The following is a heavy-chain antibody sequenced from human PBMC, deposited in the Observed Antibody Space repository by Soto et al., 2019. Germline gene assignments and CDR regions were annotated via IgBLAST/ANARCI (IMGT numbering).Heavy chain of an antibody. CDR1: GYIFTTYW. CDR3: ARGTADALDY. CDR2: IYPGDSDT. D-gene: IGHD2-2*01. Sequence: EVQLVQSGAEVKKPGESLKISCKGSGYIFTTYWIGWVRQMPGKGLEWLGIIYPGDSDTRYSPSFKGQVTISADKSITTAYLHWSSLKASDTAIYYCARGTADALDYWGQGTLVTVSS. J-gene: IGHJ4*02. V-gene: IGHV5-51*03.